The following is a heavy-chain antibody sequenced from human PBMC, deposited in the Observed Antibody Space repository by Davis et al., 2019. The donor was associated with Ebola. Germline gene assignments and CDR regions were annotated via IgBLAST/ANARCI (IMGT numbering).Heavy chain of an antibody. Sequence: GESLKISCAASGFTFSSYEMNWVRQAPGKGLEWVSSISSSSSYIYYADSVKGRFTISRDNAKNSLYLQMNSLRAEDTAVYYCTSLGVVVTAIGRNWFDPWGQGTLVTVSS. CDR2: ISSSSSYI. CDR1: GFTFSSYE. D-gene: IGHD2-21*02. J-gene: IGHJ5*02. CDR3: TSLGVVVTAIGRNWFDP. V-gene: IGHV3-21*01.